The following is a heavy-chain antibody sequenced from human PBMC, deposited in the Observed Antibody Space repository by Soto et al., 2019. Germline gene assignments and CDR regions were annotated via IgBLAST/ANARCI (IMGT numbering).Heavy chain of an antibody. CDR3: ATANGYCSGGSCYSFGDFDY. Sequence: EVQLVESGGGLVQPGGSLRLSCAASGFTFSSYWMSWVRQAPGKGLEWVANIKQDGSEKYYVDSVKGRFTISRDNAKNSLYLQMNSLRAEDTAVYYCATANGYCSGGSCYSFGDFDYWGQGTLVTVSS. D-gene: IGHD2-15*01. CDR1: GFTFSSYW. CDR2: IKQDGSEK. V-gene: IGHV3-7*01. J-gene: IGHJ4*02.